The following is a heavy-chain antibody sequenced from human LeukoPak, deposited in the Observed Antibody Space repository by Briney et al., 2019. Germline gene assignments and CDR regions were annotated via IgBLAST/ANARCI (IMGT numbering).Heavy chain of an antibody. CDR3: ARDSGMYYYDSSGYYSSYYYYGMDV. D-gene: IGHD3-22*01. CDR1: GGSISSYY. V-gene: IGHV4-59*01. CDR2: IYYSGST. J-gene: IGHJ6*02. Sequence: SETLSLTCTVSGGSISSYYWSWIRQPPGKGLEWIGYIYYSGSTSYNPSLKSRVTISVDTSKNQFSLKLSSVTAADTAVYYCARDSGMYYYDSSGYYSSYYYYGMDVWGQGTTVTVSS.